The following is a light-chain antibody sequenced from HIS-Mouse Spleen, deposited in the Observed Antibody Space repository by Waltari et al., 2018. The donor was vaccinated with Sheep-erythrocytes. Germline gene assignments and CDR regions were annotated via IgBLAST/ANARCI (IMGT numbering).Light chain of an antibody. CDR1: ALPKKY. V-gene: IGLV3-10*01. Sequence: SYELTQPPSVSVSPGQTARITCSGDALPKKYAYWYQQKSGQAPVLVIYEDSKRPSGIPERFSGSSSGNTASLTITGAQAEDEADYYCNSRDSSGKVFGGGTKLTVL. J-gene: IGLJ2*01. CDR2: EDS. CDR3: NSRDSSGKV.